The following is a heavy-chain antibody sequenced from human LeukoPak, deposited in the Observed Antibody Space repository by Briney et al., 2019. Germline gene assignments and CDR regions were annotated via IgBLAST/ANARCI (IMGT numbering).Heavy chain of an antibody. CDR1: GYTFTSYG. CDR2: ISAYNGNT. Sequence: ASVKVSCKASGYTFTSYGISWVRQAPGQGLEWMGWISAYNGNTNYAQKLQGRVTMTTDTSTSTAYMELRSLRSDDTAVYYCAREKVVVAATPSFHYYYYMDVWGKGTTVTVSS. J-gene: IGHJ6*03. D-gene: IGHD2-15*01. CDR3: AREKVVVAATPSFHYYYYMDV. V-gene: IGHV1-18*01.